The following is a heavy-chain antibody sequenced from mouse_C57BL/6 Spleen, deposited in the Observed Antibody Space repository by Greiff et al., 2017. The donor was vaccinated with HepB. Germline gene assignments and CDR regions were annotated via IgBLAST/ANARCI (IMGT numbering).Heavy chain of an antibody. V-gene: IGHV5-6*01. Sequence: EVQVVESGGDLVKPGGSLKLSCAASGFTFSSYGMSWVRQTPDKRLVWVATISSGGSYTYYPDSVKGRFTISRDNAKNTLYLQMSSLKSEDTAMYYCARHYYGSSKPYFDYWGQGTTLTVSS. D-gene: IGHD1-1*01. CDR3: ARHYYGSSKPYFDY. CDR1: GFTFSSYG. CDR2: ISSGGSYT. J-gene: IGHJ2*01.